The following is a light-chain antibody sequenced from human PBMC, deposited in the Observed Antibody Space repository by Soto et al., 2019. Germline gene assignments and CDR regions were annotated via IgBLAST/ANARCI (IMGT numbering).Light chain of an antibody. CDR2: AAS. Sequence: DIPMTQSPSSLSASLGDRVTIACRASQGISNSLAWYQQQPGKVPKLLISAASTLQSGVPSRFSGSGSGTDITLTISSLQPEDGATYYWQKDRNAPPWTFGQGTKVEIK. V-gene: IGKV1-27*01. CDR3: QKDRNAPPWT. J-gene: IGKJ1*01. CDR1: QGISNS.